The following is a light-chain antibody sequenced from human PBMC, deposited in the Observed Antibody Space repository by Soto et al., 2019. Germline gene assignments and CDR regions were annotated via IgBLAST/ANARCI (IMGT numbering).Light chain of an antibody. Sequence: EIVSTQSPAALSLSPGDRAALSCRASQSVSSYLAWYQQKPGQAPRLLIYDASNRATGIPARFSGSGSGTDFTLTISSLEPEDFAVYYCQQRSNWPRTFGQGTKVDIK. V-gene: IGKV3-11*01. J-gene: IGKJ1*01. CDR1: QSVSSY. CDR3: QQRSNWPRT. CDR2: DAS.